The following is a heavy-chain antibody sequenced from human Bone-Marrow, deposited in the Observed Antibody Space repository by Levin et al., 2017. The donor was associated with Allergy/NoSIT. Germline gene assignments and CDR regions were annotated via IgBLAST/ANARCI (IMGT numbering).Heavy chain of an antibody. V-gene: IGHV1-2*02. CDR1: GYTFSDYF. Sequence: ASVKVSCKASGYTFSDYFIHWVRLAPGQGLEWMGWINPNSGDTDSSQNFQGTVTMTRDTSISTAYMEVTSLTSNDTALYYCARISSAAFDMWGQGTVVTVSS. CDR2: INPNSGDT. D-gene: IGHD6-19*01. CDR3: ARISSAAFDM. J-gene: IGHJ3*02.